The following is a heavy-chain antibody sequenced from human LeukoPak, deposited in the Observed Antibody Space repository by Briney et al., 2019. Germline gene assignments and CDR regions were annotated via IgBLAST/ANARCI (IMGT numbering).Heavy chain of an antibody. V-gene: IGHV3-23*01. CDR2: VSKSGGST. J-gene: IGHJ4*02. CDR1: GFTFSTYA. D-gene: IGHD2-21*02. CDR3: AKASDGYCGGDCAFDY. Sequence: GGSLRLSCAASGFTFSTYAMGWVRQAPGKGLEWVSAVSKSGGSTYYADSVKGRFTIARDNSKNTLYLQMNSLRAEDTAVYYCAKASDGYCGGDCAFDYWGQGTLVTVSS.